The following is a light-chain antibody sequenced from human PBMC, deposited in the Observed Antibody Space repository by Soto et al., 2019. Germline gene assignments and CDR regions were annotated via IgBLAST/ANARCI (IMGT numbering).Light chain of an antibody. J-gene: IGKJ4*01. V-gene: IGKV4-1*01. CDR1: QNVLYSSNNKNQ. CDR3: QQYYSPPLT. Sequence: DIVMTQSPDSLAVSLGERATINCKSSQNVLYSSNNKNQLAWYQQKPGQPPKLLIYWASTRESGVPDRFSGSGSGTDFILTISSLQAEDVAVYYFQQYYSPPLTFGGWTKVEIK. CDR2: WAS.